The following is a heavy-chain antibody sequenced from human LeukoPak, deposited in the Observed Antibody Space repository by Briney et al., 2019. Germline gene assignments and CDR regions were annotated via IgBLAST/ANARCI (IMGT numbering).Heavy chain of an antibody. CDR2: IRSKAYGGTT. CDR3: TRGTVVVMFYFDY. D-gene: IGHD3-22*01. J-gene: IGHJ4*02. CDR1: GFTFGDYA. V-gene: IGHV3-49*04. Sequence: GGSLRLSCTASGFTFGDYAMSWVRQAPGKGLEWVGFIRSKAYGGTTEYAASVKDRFTISRDDSKSIAYLQMNSLKTEDTAVYYCTRGTVVVMFYFDYWGQGTLVTVSS.